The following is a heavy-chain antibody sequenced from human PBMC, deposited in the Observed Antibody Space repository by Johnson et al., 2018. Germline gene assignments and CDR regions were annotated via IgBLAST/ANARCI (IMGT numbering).Heavy chain of an antibody. J-gene: IGHJ6*02. CDR2: ISPAGSSL. V-gene: IGHV3-11*01. Sequence: QVQLVESGGGLVKPGGSLRLSCVASGFSFSDRYMSWIREAPGTGLEWTSYISPAGSSLYYADSAKGLFTLRRDDAKNTGFLQMDSLRVEDTGVYYRARGHYGMDVGGQGATVTVSS. CDR3: ARGHYGMDV. CDR1: GFSFSDRY.